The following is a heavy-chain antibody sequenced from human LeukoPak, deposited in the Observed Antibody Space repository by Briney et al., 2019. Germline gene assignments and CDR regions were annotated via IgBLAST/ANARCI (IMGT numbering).Heavy chain of an antibody. D-gene: IGHD6-6*01. J-gene: IGHJ4*02. CDR1: GGSISSSSYY. CDR2: IYYSGST. V-gene: IGHV4-39*01. Sequence: SETLSLTCTVSGGSISSSSYYWGWIRQPPGKGLEWIGSIYYSGSTYYNPSLKSRVTISVDASKNQFSLKLSSVTAADTAVYYCARHGYRSSNFDYWGQGTLVTVSS. CDR3: ARHGYRSSNFDY.